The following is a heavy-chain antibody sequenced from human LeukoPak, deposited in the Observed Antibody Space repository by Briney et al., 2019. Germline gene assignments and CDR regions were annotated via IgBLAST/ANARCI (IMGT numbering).Heavy chain of an antibody. J-gene: IGHJ5*02. D-gene: IGHD1-26*01. Sequence: ASVKVSCKASGYTFSGYYMHWVRQAPGQGLEWMGWINPNSGGTNYAQKFQGRVTMTRDTSISTAYMELSRLRSDDTAVYYCARDSREWELLLGTLDPWGQGTLVTVSS. CDR3: ARDSREWELLLGTLDP. CDR1: GYTFSGYY. CDR2: INPNSGGT. V-gene: IGHV1-2*02.